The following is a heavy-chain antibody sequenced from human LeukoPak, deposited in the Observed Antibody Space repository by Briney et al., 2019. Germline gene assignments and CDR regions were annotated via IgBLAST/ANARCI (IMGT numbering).Heavy chain of an antibody. D-gene: IGHD2-8*01. CDR1: GFTFSSYA. J-gene: IGHJ6*03. V-gene: IGHV3-23*01. CDR3: AMAQYYYYMYV. Sequence: GESLRLSCAASGFTFSSYAMSWVRQAPGKGLEWVSAISGSGGSTYYADSVKGRFTISRDNSKNTLYLQMNSLRAEDTAVYYCAMAQYYYYMYVWVKGTTVTVSS. CDR2: ISGSGGST.